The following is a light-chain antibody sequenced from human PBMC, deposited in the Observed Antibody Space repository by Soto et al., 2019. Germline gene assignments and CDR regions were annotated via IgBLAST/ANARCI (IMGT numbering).Light chain of an antibody. J-gene: IGKJ1*01. CDR3: QQHGSSPQT. Sequence: EIVLTQSPGTLSLSPGERATLSCRAGQSVSSSYLAWYQQKPGQAPRLLIYDSSSRATGIPDRFSGSGSGTDFTLTISRLEPEDFAVYYCQQHGSSPQTFGQGTKVDIK. V-gene: IGKV3-20*01. CDR1: QSVSSSY. CDR2: DSS.